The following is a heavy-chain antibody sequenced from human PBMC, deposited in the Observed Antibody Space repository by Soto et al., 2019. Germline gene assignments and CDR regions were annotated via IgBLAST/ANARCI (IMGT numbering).Heavy chain of an antibody. CDR2: IDGPASTT. CDR3: ARGGAMGVDY. Sequence: GGSLRLSCTASGFAFNDRWIHWVRQAPGKGLVWVSRIDGPASTTNYADSVKGRFTTSRDNAKNIAFLHMNSLTDEDTAVYYCARGGAMGVDYWGQGTLVTVSS. D-gene: IGHD1-26*01. CDR1: GFAFNDRW. J-gene: IGHJ4*02. V-gene: IGHV3-74*01.